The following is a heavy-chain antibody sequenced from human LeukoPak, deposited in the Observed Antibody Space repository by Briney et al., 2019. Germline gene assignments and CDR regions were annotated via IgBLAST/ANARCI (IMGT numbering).Heavy chain of an antibody. CDR2: INHSGST. Sequence: SETLSLTCAVYGVSFSDYYWTWIRQPPGKGLEWIGEINHSGSTKYNPSLKSRLTISVDTSKNQFSPKVNSVTVADTAVYYCARGAPRIPQWFFWFDPWGQGTLVTVSS. CDR3: ARGAPRIPQWFFWFDP. V-gene: IGHV4-34*01. D-gene: IGHD5-18*01. J-gene: IGHJ5*02. CDR1: GVSFSDYY.